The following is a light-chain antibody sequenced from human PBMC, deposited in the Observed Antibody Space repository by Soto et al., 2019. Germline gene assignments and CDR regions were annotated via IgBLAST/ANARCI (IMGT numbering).Light chain of an antibody. Sequence: EIVMTQSPATLSVYPGERVTLSCRASQSVSDYVVWYQQKPGQPPRLLVHRASTRATGIPGRFSGTGSGTEFTLTIGSLQSEDFAVYYFQQYIDRPPTFGPGTKV. CDR3: QQYIDRPPT. CDR1: QSVSDY. V-gene: IGKV3-15*01. CDR2: RAS. J-gene: IGKJ3*01.